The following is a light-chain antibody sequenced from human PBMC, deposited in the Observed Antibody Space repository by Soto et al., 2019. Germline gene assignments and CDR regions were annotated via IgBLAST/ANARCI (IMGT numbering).Light chain of an antibody. CDR2: GAT. CDR3: QERSNWPLT. CDR1: QSVSTY. V-gene: IGKV3-11*01. Sequence: EIVLTQSPATLSSFPGERATLSCRASQSVSTYLAWYQQKPGQAPRLLNYGATNRATGIPGRFSGSGSGTDFTLTISSLEPEDFAFYYCQERSNWPLTFGPGTKVDIK. J-gene: IGKJ3*01.